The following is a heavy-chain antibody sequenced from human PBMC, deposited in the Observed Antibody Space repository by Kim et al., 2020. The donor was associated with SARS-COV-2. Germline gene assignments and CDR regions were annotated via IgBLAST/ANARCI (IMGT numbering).Heavy chain of an antibody. V-gene: IGHV6-1*01. Sequence: SQTLSLTCAISGDSVSSKGVAWNWIRQSPSRGLECLGRTYYGSKWYNEYAESVKSRISIKPDTSKNQFSLQLNSVTPEDTAVYYCARQRFRAFDIWGQGTMVTVSS. D-gene: IGHD3-16*01. J-gene: IGHJ3*02. CDR3: ARQRFRAFDI. CDR1: GDSVSSKGVA. CDR2: TYYGSKWYN.